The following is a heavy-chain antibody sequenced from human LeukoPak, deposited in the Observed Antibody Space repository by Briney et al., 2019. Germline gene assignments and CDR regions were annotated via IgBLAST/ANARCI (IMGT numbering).Heavy chain of an antibody. CDR2: VYYTGST. J-gene: IGHJ2*01. V-gene: IGHV4-59*01. Sequence: PSETLSLTCTVSGGSISTYYWTWIRQPPGKGLEWIGYVYYTGSTNYNPSLKSRVTISVDTSKNQFSLKLISVTAADTAVYYCARDGIGDYWYFDLWGRGTRVTVSS. CDR1: GGSISTYY. D-gene: IGHD1-26*01. CDR3: ARDGIGDYWYFDL.